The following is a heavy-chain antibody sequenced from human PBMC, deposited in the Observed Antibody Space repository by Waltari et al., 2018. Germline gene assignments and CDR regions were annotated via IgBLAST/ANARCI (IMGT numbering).Heavy chain of an antibody. J-gene: IGHJ4*02. CDR3: TTTSFVEQQLVLGWDY. Sequence: EVQLVESGGGLVKPGGSLRLSCAASGFTFSTAWLSWVRQAPGKGLEGVGRIKSKTDGGTTDYAAPVKGRFTISRDDSKNTLYLQMNSLKTEDTAVYYCTTTSFVEQQLVLGWDYWGQGTLVTVSS. D-gene: IGHD6-13*01. V-gene: IGHV3-15*01. CDR1: GFTFSTAW. CDR2: IKSKTDGGTT.